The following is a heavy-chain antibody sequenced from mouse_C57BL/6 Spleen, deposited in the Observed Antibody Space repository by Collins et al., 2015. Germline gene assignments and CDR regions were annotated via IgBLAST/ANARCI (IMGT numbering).Heavy chain of an antibody. CDR3: ARSPIYYGNPWFAY. CDR1: GYSITSDYA. D-gene: IGHD2-1*01. CDR2: ISYSGST. J-gene: IGHJ3*01. V-gene: IGHV3-2*02. Sequence: QLQDSGPGLVKPSQSLSLTCTVTGYSITSDYAWNWIRQFPGNKLEWMGYISYSGSTSYNPSLKSRISITRDTSKNQFFLQLNSVTTEDTATYYCARSPIYYGNPWFAYWGQGTLVTVSA.